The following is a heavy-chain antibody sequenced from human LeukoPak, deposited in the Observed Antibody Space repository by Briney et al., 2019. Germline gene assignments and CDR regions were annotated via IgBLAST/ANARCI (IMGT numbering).Heavy chain of an antibody. J-gene: IGHJ5*02. CDR1: GYTFTSYG. V-gene: IGHV1-18*04. D-gene: IGHD3-16*02. CDR2: ISAYNGNT. Sequence: ASVKVSCKASGYTFTSYGISWVRQAPGQGLEWMGWISAYNGNTNYAQKLQGRVTMTTDTSTSTAYMKLRSLRSDDTAVYYCARDSSSYDYVWGSYRSQSWFDPWGQGTLVTVSS. CDR3: ARDSSSYDYVWGSYRSQSWFDP.